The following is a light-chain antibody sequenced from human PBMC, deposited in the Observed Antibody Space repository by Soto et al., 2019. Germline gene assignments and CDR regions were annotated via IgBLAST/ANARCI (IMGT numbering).Light chain of an antibody. Sequence: QLVLTQPPSASGTPGQRVTISCSGSSSNIGSNTVNWYQQLPGTAPKLLIYSNNQRPSGVPDRFSGSKSGTSASLAISGLQSEDDADYYCAAWDDSLNVVFGGGTKLTVL. CDR1: SSNIGSNT. CDR2: SNN. J-gene: IGLJ2*01. V-gene: IGLV1-44*01. CDR3: AAWDDSLNVV.